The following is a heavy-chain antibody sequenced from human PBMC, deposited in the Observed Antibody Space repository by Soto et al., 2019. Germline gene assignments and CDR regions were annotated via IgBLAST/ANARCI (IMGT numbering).Heavy chain of an antibody. CDR2: SYYSGST. CDR3: ARRQNWNNLFDT. V-gene: IGHV4-59*08. Sequence: TLSLTCTVSGGSITNNYWSWIRQSPGKGLEWIGCSYYSGSTSYNPSLRSRVTISIDTSKTQFSLRLRSVTAADTAVYYCARRQNWNNLFDTWGQGTLVTVSS. J-gene: IGHJ5*02. D-gene: IGHD1-1*01. CDR1: GGSITNNY.